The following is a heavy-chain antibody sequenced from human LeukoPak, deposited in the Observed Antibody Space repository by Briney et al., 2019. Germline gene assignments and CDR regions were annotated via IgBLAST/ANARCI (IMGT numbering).Heavy chain of an antibody. V-gene: IGHV4-61*08. CDR3: ARHYDNSGYGFFQH. Sequence: SQTLSLTCTVSGGSISSGGDYWSWIRQHPGEGLEWIGYIYYSGSTNYNTSLKSRVTISIETSKNQFSLKLSSVNAADTAVYYCARHYDNSGYGFFQHWGQGTLVTASS. J-gene: IGHJ1*01. CDR1: GGSISSGGDY. CDR2: IYYSGST. D-gene: IGHD3-22*01.